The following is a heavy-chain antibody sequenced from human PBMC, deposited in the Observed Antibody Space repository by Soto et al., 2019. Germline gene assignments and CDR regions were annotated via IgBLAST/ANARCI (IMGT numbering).Heavy chain of an antibody. V-gene: IGHV1-46*03. CDR2: INPSGGST. CDR1: GYTFTSYY. Sequence: ASVKVSCKASGYTFTSYYMHWVRQAPGQGLEWMGIINPSGGSTSYAQKFQGRVTMTRDTSTSTVYMGLSSLRSEGTAVYYCARADIVGYMDVWGKGTTVTVSS. CDR3: ARADIVGYMDV. D-gene: IGHD2-15*01. J-gene: IGHJ6*03.